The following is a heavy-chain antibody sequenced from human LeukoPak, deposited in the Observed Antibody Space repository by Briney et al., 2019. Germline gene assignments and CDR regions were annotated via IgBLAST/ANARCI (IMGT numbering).Heavy chain of an antibody. V-gene: IGHV1-8*01. Sequence: GASVKVSCKASGYTFTSYDINWVRQATGQGLEWMGWMNPNSGNTGYAQKFQGRVTMTRDTSTSTVYMELSSLRSEDTAVYYCARGSGGLAGPKSHFDYWGQGTLVTVSS. CDR1: GYTFTSYD. CDR2: MNPNSGNT. CDR3: ARGSGGLAGPKSHFDY. D-gene: IGHD6-19*01. J-gene: IGHJ4*02.